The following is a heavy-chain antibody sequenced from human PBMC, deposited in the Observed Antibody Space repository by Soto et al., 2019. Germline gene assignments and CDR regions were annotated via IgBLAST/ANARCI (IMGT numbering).Heavy chain of an antibody. Sequence: RASVKVSCKASGYTFTSYDINWVRQATGQGLEWMGWMNPNSGNTGYAQKFQGRVTMTRNTSISTAYMELSSLRSEDTAVYYCARGFYYYDSSGYYLVRAFDIWGQGTMVT. CDR2: MNPNSGNT. CDR1: GYTFTSYD. CDR3: ARGFYYYDSSGYYLVRAFDI. D-gene: IGHD3-22*01. V-gene: IGHV1-8*01. J-gene: IGHJ3*02.